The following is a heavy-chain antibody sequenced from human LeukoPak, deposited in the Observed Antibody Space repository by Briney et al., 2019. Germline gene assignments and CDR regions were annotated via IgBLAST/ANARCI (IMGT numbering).Heavy chain of an antibody. CDR3: ARVVGATTVDF. Sequence: PGGSLRLSCAASGFTFSDHYMDWVRQGPGKGLEWVGRTRNKVNRYTTEYAASVKGRFTISRDDPKNSLYLQMNSLKTEDTAVYYCARVVGATTVDFWGQGTLVTVSS. D-gene: IGHD1-26*01. V-gene: IGHV3-72*01. CDR2: TRNKVNRYTT. CDR1: GFTFSDHY. J-gene: IGHJ4*02.